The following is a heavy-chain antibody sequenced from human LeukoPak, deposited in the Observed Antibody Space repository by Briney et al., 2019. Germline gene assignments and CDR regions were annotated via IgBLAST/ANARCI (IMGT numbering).Heavy chain of an antibody. CDR3: VATRVCGGVLLRPNCLYFEN. Sequence: PGGSLRLSCAASGFTFSQYSMNWVRQAPGKGLEWVSHIRSSSETFYADSVKGRFTISRDNARNSLYLQMNNLRGEDTAIYYCVATRVCGGVLLRPNCLYFENWGQGTLVSVSS. D-gene: IGHD3-10*01. CDR1: GFTFSQYS. CDR2: IRSSSET. V-gene: IGHV3-48*01. J-gene: IGHJ4*02.